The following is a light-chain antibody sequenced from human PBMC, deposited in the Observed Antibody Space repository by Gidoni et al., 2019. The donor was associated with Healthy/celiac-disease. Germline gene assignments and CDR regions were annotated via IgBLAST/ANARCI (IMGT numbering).Light chain of an antibody. CDR1: SSNLGSNT. Sequence: QSVLPHPPSASWTPGQRVTISCSGSSSNLGSNTVNWYQQLPGTAPKLLIYSNNQRPSGVPDRFSGSKSGTSASLAISGLQSEDEADYYCAAWDDSLNGVVFGGGTKLTVL. CDR2: SNN. V-gene: IGLV1-44*01. J-gene: IGLJ2*01. CDR3: AAWDDSLNGVV.